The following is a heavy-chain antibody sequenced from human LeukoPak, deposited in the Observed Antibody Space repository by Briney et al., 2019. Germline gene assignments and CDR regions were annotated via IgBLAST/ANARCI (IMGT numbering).Heavy chain of an antibody. CDR2: IYYSGST. CDR3: ARDDRAAAGALGY. Sequence: SETLSLTCTVSGGSISSYYWSWIRQPPGKGLEWIGYIYYSGSTNYNPSLKSRVTISVDTYKTQFSLKLSSVTAADTAVYYCARDDRAAAGALGYWGQGTLVTVSS. V-gene: IGHV4-59*01. D-gene: IGHD6-13*01. CDR1: GGSISSYY. J-gene: IGHJ4*02.